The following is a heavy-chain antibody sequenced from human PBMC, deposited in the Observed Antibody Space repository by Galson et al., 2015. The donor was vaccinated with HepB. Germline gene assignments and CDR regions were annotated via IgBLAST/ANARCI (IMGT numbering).Heavy chain of an antibody. D-gene: IGHD4-11*01. Sequence: SLRRSCAASGFTFSSYAMHWVRQAPGQGLEWVAVISYDGSNKYYADSVKGRFTISRDNSKNTLYLQMNSLRAEDTAAYYCARDYSNYGSFDYWGQGALVTVSS. J-gene: IGHJ4*02. CDR1: GFTFSSYA. CDR3: ARDYSNYGSFDY. CDR2: ISYDGSNK. V-gene: IGHV3-30-3*01.